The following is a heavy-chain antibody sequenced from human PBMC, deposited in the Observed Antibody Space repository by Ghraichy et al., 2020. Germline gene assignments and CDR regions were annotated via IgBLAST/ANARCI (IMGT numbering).Heavy chain of an antibody. J-gene: IGHJ4*02. V-gene: IGHV3-7*01. CDR2: IKQDGSEK. CDR3: ASPYYYDSSGYPY. D-gene: IGHD3-22*01. CDR1: GFTFSSYW. Sequence: GGSLRLSCAASGFTFSSYWMSWVRQAPGKGLEWVANIKQDGSEKYYVDSVKGRFTISRDNAKNSLYLQMNSLRAEDTAVYYCASPYYYDSSGYPYWGQGTLVTVSS.